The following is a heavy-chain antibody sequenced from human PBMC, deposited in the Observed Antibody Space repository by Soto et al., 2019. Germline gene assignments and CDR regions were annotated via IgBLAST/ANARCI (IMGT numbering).Heavy chain of an antibody. CDR1: GGTFSSYA. CDR3: ARGKGYYDSSGYSSPFDY. CDR2: IIPIFGTA. D-gene: IGHD3-22*01. Sequence: GXSVKVSCKASGGTFSSYAISWGRQAPVQGLEWMGGIIPIFGTANYAQKFQGRVTITADESTSTAYMELSSLRSEDTAVYYCARGKGYYDSSGYSSPFDYWGQGTLVTVSS. V-gene: IGHV1-69*01. J-gene: IGHJ4*02.